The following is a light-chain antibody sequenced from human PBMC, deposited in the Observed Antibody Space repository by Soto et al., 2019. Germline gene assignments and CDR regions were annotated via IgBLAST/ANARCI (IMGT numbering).Light chain of an antibody. CDR3: QQSYTTLPLT. J-gene: IGKJ4*01. CDR2: GAS. CDR1: QPISNY. Sequence: DIQMTQSPSSLSASVGDRVIITCRASQPISNYVNWYQVRPGKAPRLLIYGASTLQSGVPSRFGGSGSGREFTLVITNLQPEDFATYYCQQSYTTLPLTFGGGTKLEIK. V-gene: IGKV1-39*01.